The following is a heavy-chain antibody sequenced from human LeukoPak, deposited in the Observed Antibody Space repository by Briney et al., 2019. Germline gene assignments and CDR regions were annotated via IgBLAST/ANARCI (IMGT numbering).Heavy chain of an antibody. Sequence: GESLKISCKGSGYSFTSYWIGWVRQMPGKGLEWMGIIYPGDSDTRYSPSFQGQVTISADKSISTAYLQWSSLKASDTAMYYCARNKAGGYKGVVPKFPMYNWFDPWGQGTLVTVSS. CDR2: IYPGDSDT. D-gene: IGHD5-12*01. V-gene: IGHV5-51*01. J-gene: IGHJ5*02. CDR1: GYSFTSYW. CDR3: ARNKAGGYKGVVPKFPMYNWFDP.